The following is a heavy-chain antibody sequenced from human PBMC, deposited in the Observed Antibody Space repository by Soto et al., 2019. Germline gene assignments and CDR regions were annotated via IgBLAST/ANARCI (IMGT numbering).Heavy chain of an antibody. CDR1: GFTFSSYW. J-gene: IGHJ4*02. D-gene: IGHD3-9*01. V-gene: IGHV3-74*01. CDR2: INSDGSST. CDR3: ARGRYYDILTGYYFGPETFYYFDY. Sequence: GGSLRLSCAASGFTFSSYWMHWVRQAPGKGLVWVSRINSDGSSTSYADSVKGRFTISRDNAKNTLYLQMNSLRAEDTAVYYCARGRYYDILTGYYFGPETFYYFDYWGQGTLVTVSS.